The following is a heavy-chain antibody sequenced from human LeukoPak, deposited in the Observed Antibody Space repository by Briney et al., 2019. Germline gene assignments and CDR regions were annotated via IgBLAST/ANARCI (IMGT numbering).Heavy chain of an antibody. CDR2: IKSKTDGGTT. CDR3: TTGQTKRYYFDY. Sequence: GGSLRLSCAASGFTFSNAWMSWVRQAPGKGLEWVGRIKSKTDGGTTDYAAPVKGRFTISRDDSKNTLYLQMNSLKTEDTAVYYCTTGQTKRYYFDYWGQGTLVTVSS. J-gene: IGHJ4*02. CDR1: GFTFSNAW. V-gene: IGHV3-15*01. D-gene: IGHD2-8*01.